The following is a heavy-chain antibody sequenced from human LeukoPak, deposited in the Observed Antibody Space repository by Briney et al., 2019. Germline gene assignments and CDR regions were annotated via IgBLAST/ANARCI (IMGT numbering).Heavy chain of an antibody. Sequence: SGPTLVNPTQTLTLTCTFSGLSLSTSGVGVGWIRQPPGKALEWLALIYWDDDKRYSPSLKSRLTITKDTSKNQVVLTMTNMDPVDTATYYCAHRRVTMIAVADAFNIWGQGTMVTVSS. CDR3: AHRRVTMIAVADAFNI. J-gene: IGHJ3*02. CDR1: GLSLSTSGVG. CDR2: IYWDDDK. D-gene: IGHD3-22*01. V-gene: IGHV2-5*02.